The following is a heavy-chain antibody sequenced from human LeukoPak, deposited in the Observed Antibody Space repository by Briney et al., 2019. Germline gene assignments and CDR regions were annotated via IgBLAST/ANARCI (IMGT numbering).Heavy chain of an antibody. V-gene: IGHV5-51*01. CDR1: GYSFTSYW. CDR3: ARQYSYGPVYVLDV. CDR2: IFPGDSDT. Sequence: GESPKISCKVSGYSFTSYWIGWVRQVPGKGLEWMGIIFPGDSDTRYSPSFEGQVTISADKSISAAYLQWNSLKASDTAMYYCARQYSYGPVYVLDVWGLGTTVTVSS. J-gene: IGHJ6*02. D-gene: IGHD5-18*01.